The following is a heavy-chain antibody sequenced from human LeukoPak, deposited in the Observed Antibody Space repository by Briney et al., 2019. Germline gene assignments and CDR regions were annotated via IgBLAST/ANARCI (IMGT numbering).Heavy chain of an antibody. D-gene: IGHD2-21*02. CDR3: ARDRRAYCGGDCYPGDY. Sequence: ASVKVSCKASGYTFTGYYMHWVRQAPGQGLEWMGWINPNSGGTNYAQKFRGRVTMTRDTSISTAYMELSRLRSDDTAVYYCARDRRAYCGGDCYPGDYWGQGTLVTVSS. V-gene: IGHV1-2*02. CDR1: GYTFTGYY. J-gene: IGHJ4*02. CDR2: INPNSGGT.